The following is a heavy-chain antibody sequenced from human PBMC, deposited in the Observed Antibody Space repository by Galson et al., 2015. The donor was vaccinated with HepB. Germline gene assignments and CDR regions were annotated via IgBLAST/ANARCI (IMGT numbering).Heavy chain of an antibody. V-gene: IGHV3-9*01. CDR1: GFTFDDYA. Sequence: SLRLSCAASGFTFDDYAMHWVRQAPGKGLEWVSGISWNSGSIGYADSVKGRFTISRDNAKNSLYLQMNSLRAEDTAVYYCARGALGYCSGGSCYLDYWGQGTLVTVSS. CDR3: ARGALGYCSGGSCYLDY. D-gene: IGHD2-15*01. CDR2: ISWNSGSI. J-gene: IGHJ4*02.